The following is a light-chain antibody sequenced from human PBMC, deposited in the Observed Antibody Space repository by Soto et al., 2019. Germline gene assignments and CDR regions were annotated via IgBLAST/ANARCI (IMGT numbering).Light chain of an antibody. CDR1: QSVLYSTNNKNY. Sequence: DIVMTQSPDSLAVSLGERATFKCKSSQSVLYSTNNKNYLAWYQQKPGQPPKLLIYWATTRESGVPDRFSGSGSGTDFTLTISSLQAEDVAVYYCQQYYITPLTFGGGTKVEIK. CDR2: WAT. V-gene: IGKV4-1*01. CDR3: QQYYITPLT. J-gene: IGKJ4*01.